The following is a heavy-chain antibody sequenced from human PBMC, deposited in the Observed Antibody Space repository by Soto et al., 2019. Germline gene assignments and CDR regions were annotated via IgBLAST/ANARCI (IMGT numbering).Heavy chain of an antibody. CDR2: IYWDDDK. Sequence: QITLKESGPTLVKPTQTLTLTCTFSGFSLSTSGVGVGWIRQPPGKALEWLALIYWDDDKRYSPSLKSRLTITKDTSKHQVVLTITNMDPVDTATYYCAHCSVADYFQHWGQGTLVTVSS. V-gene: IGHV2-5*02. CDR1: GFSLSTSGVG. CDR3: AHCSVADYFQH. D-gene: IGHD3-10*02. J-gene: IGHJ1*01.